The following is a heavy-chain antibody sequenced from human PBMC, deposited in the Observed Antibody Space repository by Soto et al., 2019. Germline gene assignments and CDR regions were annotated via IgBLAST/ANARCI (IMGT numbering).Heavy chain of an antibody. CDR2: LYYRGSG. Sequence: QLKLQESGPGLVKPSETLSLTCSVSAGSIISRTFWWAWHRQPQGKGLEWIGALYYRGSGYSSPCLKSRVTLAVETSNNQLSLKLNSVHAADTAVDDWSRHPRDDYNYGGLGIFDYWCQGTLVTVSS. J-gene: IGHJ4*02. CDR3: SRHPRDDYNYGGLGIFDY. V-gene: IGHV4-39*01. CDR1: AGSIISRTFW. D-gene: IGHD4-4*01.